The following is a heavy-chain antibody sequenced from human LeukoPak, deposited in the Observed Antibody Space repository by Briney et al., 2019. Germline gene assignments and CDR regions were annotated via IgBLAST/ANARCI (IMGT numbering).Heavy chain of an antibody. Sequence: PSETLSLTCTVSGGSISSYYWSWIRQPPGKGLEWIGYIYYSGSTNYNPSLKSRVTISVDTSKNQFSLKLSSVTAADTAVYYCARLYYDFWSGPYAPYYYMDVWGKGTTVTVSS. J-gene: IGHJ6*03. CDR2: IYYSGST. D-gene: IGHD3-3*01. CDR1: GGSISSYY. CDR3: ARLYYDFWSGPYAPYYYMDV. V-gene: IGHV4-59*01.